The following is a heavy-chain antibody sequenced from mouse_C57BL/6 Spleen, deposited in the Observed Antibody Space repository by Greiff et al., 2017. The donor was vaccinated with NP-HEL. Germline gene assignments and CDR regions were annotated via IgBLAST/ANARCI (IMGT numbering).Heavy chain of an antibody. Sequence: VQLQQPGAELVKPGASVKMSCKASGYTFTSYWITWVKQRPGQGLEWIGDIYPGSGSTNYNEKFKSKATLTVDTSSSTAYMQLSSLTSEDSAVDYCARWDDYDDGAWFAYWGQGTLVTVSA. CDR2: IYPGSGST. J-gene: IGHJ3*01. CDR3: ARWDDYDDGAWFAY. V-gene: IGHV1-55*01. CDR1: GYTFTSYW. D-gene: IGHD2-4*01.